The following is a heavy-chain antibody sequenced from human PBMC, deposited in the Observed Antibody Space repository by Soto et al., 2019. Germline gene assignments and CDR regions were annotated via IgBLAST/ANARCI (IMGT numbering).Heavy chain of an antibody. CDR2: IYYSGST. J-gene: IGHJ5*02. D-gene: IGHD1-7*01. Sequence: PSETLSLTCTVSGGSISSYYWSWIRQPPGKGLEWIGYIYYSGSTNYNPSLKSRVTISVDTSKNQFSLKLSSVTAADTAVYYCARDPWNYVSGWFDPWGQGTLVTVSS. V-gene: IGHV4-59*01. CDR1: GGSISSYY. CDR3: ARDPWNYVSGWFDP.